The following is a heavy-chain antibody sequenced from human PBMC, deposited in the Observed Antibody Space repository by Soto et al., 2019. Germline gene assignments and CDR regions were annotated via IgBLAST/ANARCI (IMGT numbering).Heavy chain of an antibody. V-gene: IGHV4-31*03. CDR1: GGPISSGGYY. D-gene: IGHD1-26*01. J-gene: IGHJ4*02. CDR2: IYYSGST. Sequence: SETLSLTCTVSGGPISSGGYYWSWIRQHPGKGLEWIGYIYYSGSTYYNPSLKSRVTISVDTSKNQFSLKLSSVTAADTAVYYCARGEWENFDYWGQGXLVTVYS. CDR3: ARGEWENFDY.